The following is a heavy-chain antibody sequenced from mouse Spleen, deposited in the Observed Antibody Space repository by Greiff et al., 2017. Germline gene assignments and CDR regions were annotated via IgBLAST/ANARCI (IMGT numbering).Heavy chain of an antibody. Sequence: QVQLKQPGAELVMPGASVKLSCKASGYTFTSYWMHWVKQRPGQGLEWIGEIDPSDSYTNYNQKFKGKATLTVDKSSSTAYMQLSSLTSEDSAVYYCAVITTAPAYWGQGTLVTVSA. CDR2: IDPSDSYT. CDR3: AVITTAPAY. V-gene: IGHV1-69*01. CDR1: GYTFTSYW. D-gene: IGHD1-1*01. J-gene: IGHJ3*01.